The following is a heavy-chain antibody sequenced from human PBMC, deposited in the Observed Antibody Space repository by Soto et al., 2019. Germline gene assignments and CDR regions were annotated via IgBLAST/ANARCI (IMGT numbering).Heavy chain of an antibody. Sequence: GGSLRLSCAASGFTFSSYAMSWVRQAPGKGLEWVSAISGSGGSTYYADSVKGRFTISRDNSKNTLYLQMNSLRAEDTAVYYCAKDPLGYCSGGSGYSHYWGQGTLVTVSS. CDR3: AKDPLGYCSGGSGYSHY. CDR1: GFTFSSYA. D-gene: IGHD2-15*01. J-gene: IGHJ4*02. V-gene: IGHV3-23*01. CDR2: ISGSGGST.